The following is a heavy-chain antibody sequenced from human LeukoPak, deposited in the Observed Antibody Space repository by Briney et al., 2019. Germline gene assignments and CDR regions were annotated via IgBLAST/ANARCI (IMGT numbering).Heavy chain of an antibody. D-gene: IGHD5-18*01. J-gene: IGHJ4*02. CDR3: ARGGYSYGLVRGADY. CDR1: GGSISSYY. CDR2: IYYSGST. V-gene: IGHV4-59*01. Sequence: SETLSLTCTVSGGSISSYYWSWIRQPPGKGLEWIGYIYYSGSTNYNPSLKSRVTISVDTSKNQFSLKLSSVTAADTAVYYCARGGYSYGLVRGADYWGQGTLVTVSS.